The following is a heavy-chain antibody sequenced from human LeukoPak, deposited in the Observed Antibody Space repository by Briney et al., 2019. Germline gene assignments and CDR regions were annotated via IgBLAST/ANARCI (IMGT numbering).Heavy chain of an antibody. CDR1: GGSFSDYY. CDR3: ARDRSSGWYVVDY. J-gene: IGHJ4*02. D-gene: IGHD6-19*01. CDR2: INHSGST. V-gene: IGHV4-34*01. Sequence: PSETLSLTCAVYGGSFSDYYWSWIRQPPGKGLEWIGEINHSGSTNYSPSLKSRVTISVDTSKNQFSLKLSSVTAADTAVYYCARDRSSGWYVVDYWGQGTLVTVSS.